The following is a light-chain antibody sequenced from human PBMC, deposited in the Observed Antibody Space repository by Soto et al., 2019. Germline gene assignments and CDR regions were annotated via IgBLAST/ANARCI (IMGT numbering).Light chain of an antibody. V-gene: IGKV3-11*01. J-gene: IGKJ5*01. Sequence: EIVMTQSPATLSVSPGETTRLSCRASQSINSDVAWYQQKPGQAPRLLIYDAYNRATGIPPRFSGSGSGTDFTLTISSLEPEDSAVYYCQQRHAWPITFGQGTRLEIK. CDR3: QQRHAWPIT. CDR2: DAY. CDR1: QSINSD.